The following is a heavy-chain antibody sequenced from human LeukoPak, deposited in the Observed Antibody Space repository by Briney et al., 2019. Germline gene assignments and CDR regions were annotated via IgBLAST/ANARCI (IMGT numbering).Heavy chain of an antibody. D-gene: IGHD3-22*01. CDR2: IYTSGST. V-gene: IGHV4-61*02. J-gene: IGHJ4*02. CDR3: ASPLYYYDSSGYYQMVDY. Sequence: SETLSLTCTVSGGSISSGSYYWSWIRQPAGKGLEWIGRIYTSGSTNYNPSLKSRVTISVDTSKNQFSLKLSSVTAADTAVYYCASPLYYYDSSGYYQMVDYWGQGTLVTVSS. CDR1: GGSISSGSYY.